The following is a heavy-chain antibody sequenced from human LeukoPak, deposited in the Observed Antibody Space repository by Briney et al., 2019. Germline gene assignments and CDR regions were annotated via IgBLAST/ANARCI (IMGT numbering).Heavy chain of an antibody. J-gene: IGHJ5*02. D-gene: IGHD5-18*01. CDR2: ISGSGGST. CDR1: GFTFSSYA. Sequence: PGGSLRLSCAASGFTFSSYAMSWVRQAPGKGLEWVSAISGSGGSTYYADSVKGRFTISRDNSKNTLYLQMNSLRAEDTAVYYCAKPPDEGQLWFPGDNWFDPWGQGTLVTVSS. V-gene: IGHV3-23*01. CDR3: AKPPDEGQLWFPGDNWFDP.